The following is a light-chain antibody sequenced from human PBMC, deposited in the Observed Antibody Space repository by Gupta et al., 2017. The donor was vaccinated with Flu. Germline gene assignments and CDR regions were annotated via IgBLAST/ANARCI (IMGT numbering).Light chain of an antibody. Sequence: DIQMTQSPSSLSASVGDRVTITCRASQSISNYLNWYQQKPGKAPKLLIYTTSSLQSGIPSRCSGSGSGTEYTLTISSLQPEDFATYYCQQSYSTPRSFGQGTKLEIK. CDR1: QSISNY. V-gene: IGKV1-39*01. CDR3: QQSYSTPRS. J-gene: IGKJ2*03. CDR2: TTS.